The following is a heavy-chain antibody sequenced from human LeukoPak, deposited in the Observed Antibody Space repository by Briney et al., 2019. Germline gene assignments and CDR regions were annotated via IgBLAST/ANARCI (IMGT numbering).Heavy chain of an antibody. CDR1: GGSISSYY. V-gene: IGHV4-4*07. CDR2: IYTSGST. D-gene: IGHD3-10*01. CDR3: ARGEYYYGSGSYFYYFDY. Sequence: PSETLSLTCTVSGGSISSYYWSWIRQPAGKGLEWIGRIYTSGSTNYNPSLKSRVTMSVDTSKNQFSLKLSSVTAADTAVYYCARGEYYYGSGSYFYYFDYWGQGTLVTVSS. J-gene: IGHJ4*02.